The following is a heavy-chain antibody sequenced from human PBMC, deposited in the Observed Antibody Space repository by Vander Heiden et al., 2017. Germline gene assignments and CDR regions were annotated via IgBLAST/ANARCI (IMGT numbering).Heavy chain of an antibody. Sequence: EVQLVESVGASVKPGGSLRHACAASGFSFRSAWRNWVRQAPGKGLEWIRRVKSKYDGGTTDYAAPVKGGFTISIDDTKNTAYLKMHNLSTEDTAVYYCSTGGSVVDYWGQGTLVTVSS. J-gene: IGHJ4*02. CDR1: GFSFRSAW. CDR2: VKSKYDGGTT. CDR3: STGGSVVDY. V-gene: IGHV3-15*02.